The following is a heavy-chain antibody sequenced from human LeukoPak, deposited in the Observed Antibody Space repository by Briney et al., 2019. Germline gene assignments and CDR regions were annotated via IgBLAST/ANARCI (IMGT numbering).Heavy chain of an antibody. Sequence: GDSLKISCKTSGYIFTDYWIGWVRQVPGKGLEWMGITYPDDSDTRYSPSFQGQVTISADKSTSTAYLQWSSLKASDTAMYYCARGAPIFYYFESWGQGTLVSVSA. CDR3: ARGAPIFYYFES. J-gene: IGHJ4*02. CDR2: TYPDDSDT. CDR1: GYIFTDYW. V-gene: IGHV5-51*01.